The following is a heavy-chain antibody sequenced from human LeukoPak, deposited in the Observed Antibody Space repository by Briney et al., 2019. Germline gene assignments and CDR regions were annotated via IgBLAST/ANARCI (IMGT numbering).Heavy chain of an antibody. D-gene: IGHD3-9*01. Sequence: PGGSLRLSCAASGFTFSSYEMNWVRQAPGKGLEWVSSISSSSSYIYYADSVKGRFTISRDNAKNSLYLQMNSLRAEDTAVYYRARDTYDILTGYYKWAFDIWGQGTMVTVSS. CDR1: GFTFSSYE. CDR2: ISSSSSYI. CDR3: ARDTYDILTGYYKWAFDI. J-gene: IGHJ3*02. V-gene: IGHV3-21*06.